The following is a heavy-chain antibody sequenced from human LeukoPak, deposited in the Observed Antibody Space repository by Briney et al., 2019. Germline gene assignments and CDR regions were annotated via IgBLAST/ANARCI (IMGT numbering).Heavy chain of an antibody. CDR2: ISWDGGST. D-gene: IGHD5-18*01. J-gene: IGHJ6*03. CDR3: AKDKTAMVMGYYYYYMDV. CDR1: GFTFDDYA. Sequence: GGSLRLSCAASGFTFDDYAMHWVRQAPGKGLEWVSLISWDGGSTYYADSVKGRFTIPRDNSKNSLYLQMNRLRAEDTALYYCAKDKTAMVMGYYYYYMDVWGKGTTVTVSS. V-gene: IGHV3-43D*03.